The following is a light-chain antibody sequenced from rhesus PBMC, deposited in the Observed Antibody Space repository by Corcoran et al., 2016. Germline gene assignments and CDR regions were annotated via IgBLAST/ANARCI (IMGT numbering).Light chain of an antibody. CDR3: QHYYDNPWP. V-gene: IGKV1S12*01. CDR2: GAS. J-gene: IGKJ1*01. CDR1: QNIYTN. Sequence: DIQMTQSPSALSASVGDRVTISCRASQNIYTNLAWYQQKPGKAPRLLIYGASSLQIGIPSRFSGSGSGTDFTLTISSLQPEDSATYYCQHYYDNPWPFGPGTKVEIK.